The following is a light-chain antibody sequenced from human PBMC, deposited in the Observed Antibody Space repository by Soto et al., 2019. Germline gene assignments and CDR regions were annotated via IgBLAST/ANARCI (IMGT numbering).Light chain of an antibody. V-gene: IGLV2-23*01. CDR3: CAYAGSSVYV. CDR2: GGS. CDR1: SGDVGTYNL. Sequence: QSAVTQPASVSGSPGQSITISCTGTSGDVGTYNLVSWYQQHPGKAPKLMIYGGSKRPSGVSHRFSGSTSGYTASLTISGLQAEDEADFYCCAYAGSSVYVFGTGTKVTVL. J-gene: IGLJ1*01.